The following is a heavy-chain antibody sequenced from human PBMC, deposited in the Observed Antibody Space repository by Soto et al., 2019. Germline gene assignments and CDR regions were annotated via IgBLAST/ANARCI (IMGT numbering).Heavy chain of an antibody. J-gene: IGHJ5*02. V-gene: IGHV4-39*01. Sequence: SETLSLTCTVSGGSISSSSYYWGWIRQPPGKGLEWIGSIYYSGSTYYNPSLKSRVTISVDTSKNQFSLKLSSVTAADTAVYYCAGGLVTTGWFDPWGQGTLVTVSS. CDR2: IYYSGST. CDR1: GGSISSSSYY. CDR3: AGGLVTTGWFDP. D-gene: IGHD4-17*01.